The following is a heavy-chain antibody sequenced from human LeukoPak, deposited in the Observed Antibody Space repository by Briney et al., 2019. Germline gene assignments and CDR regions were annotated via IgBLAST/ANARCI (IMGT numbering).Heavy chain of an antibody. J-gene: IGHJ4*02. CDR1: GFTFSSYS. D-gene: IGHD3-22*01. CDR3: ARVPYDSSGSRNFDY. CDR2: ISSSSSYI. V-gene: IGHV3-21*01. Sequence: GGSLRLSCAASGFTFSSYSMNWIRQAPGKGLEWVSSISSSSSYIYYADSVKGRFTISRDNAKNSLYLQMNSLRAEDTAVYYCARVPYDSSGSRNFDYWGQGTLVTVSS.